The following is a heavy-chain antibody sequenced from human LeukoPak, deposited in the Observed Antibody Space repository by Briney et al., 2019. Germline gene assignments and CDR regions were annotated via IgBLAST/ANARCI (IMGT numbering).Heavy chain of an antibody. Sequence: ASVKVSCKASGYTFTDYYMHWVRQAPGQGLEWMGWINPNSGGTNYAQKFQGRVTMTRDTSISTAYMELSRLRSDDTAVYYCARDFQYYYDSSGPDYWGQGTLVTVSS. V-gene: IGHV1-2*02. CDR3: ARDFQYYYDSSGPDY. CDR1: GYTFTDYY. CDR2: INPNSGGT. D-gene: IGHD3-22*01. J-gene: IGHJ4*02.